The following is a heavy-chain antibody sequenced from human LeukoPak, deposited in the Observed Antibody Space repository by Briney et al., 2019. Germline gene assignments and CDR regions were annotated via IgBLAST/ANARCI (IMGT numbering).Heavy chain of an antibody. V-gene: IGHV3-30-3*01. D-gene: IGHD3-10*01. CDR3: AKDSPQDRITAAEYFQH. CDR2: ISYDGSNK. J-gene: IGHJ1*01. Sequence: GGSLRLSCAASGFTFSSYAMHWVRQAPGKGLEWVAVISYDGSNKYYADSVKGRFTISRDNSKNTLYLQMNSLRAEDTAVYYCAKDSPQDRITAAEYFQHWGQGTLVTVSS. CDR1: GFTFSSYA.